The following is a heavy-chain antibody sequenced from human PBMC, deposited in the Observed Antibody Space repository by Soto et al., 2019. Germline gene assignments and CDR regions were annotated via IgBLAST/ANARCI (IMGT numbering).Heavy chain of an antibody. V-gene: IGHV4-39*01. D-gene: IGHD3-10*01. Sequence: KPSETLSLTCTVSGGSISSSSYYWGWIRQPPGKGLEWIGSIYYSGSTYYNPSLKSRVTISVDTSKNQFSLKLSSVTAADTAVYYCARFCITMVRGSFDYWGQGTLVTVSS. CDR1: GGSISSSSYY. CDR3: ARFCITMVRGSFDY. J-gene: IGHJ4*02. CDR2: IYYSGST.